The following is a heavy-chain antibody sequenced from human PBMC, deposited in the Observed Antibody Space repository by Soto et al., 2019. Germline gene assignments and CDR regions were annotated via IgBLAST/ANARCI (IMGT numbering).Heavy chain of an antibody. CDR1: GGSVSIGSYY. J-gene: IGHJ6*02. Sequence: SETLSLTCTVSGGSVSIGSYYLSWIGQPPGKGLEWIGYIYYSGSTNYNPSLKSRVTISVDTSKNQFSLKLSSVTAADTAVYYCARVWLRGVLMDVWAQGTEVTV. D-gene: IGHD5-12*01. CDR3: ARVWLRGVLMDV. CDR2: IYYSGST. V-gene: IGHV4-61*01.